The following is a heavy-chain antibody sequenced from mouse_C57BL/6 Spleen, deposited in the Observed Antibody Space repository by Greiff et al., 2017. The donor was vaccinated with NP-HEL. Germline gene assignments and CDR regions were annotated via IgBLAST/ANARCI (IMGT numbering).Heavy chain of an antibody. V-gene: IGHV2-2*01. CDR2: IWSGGST. CDR1: GFSLTSYG. Sequence: VQLPQSGPGLVQPSQSLSIPCTVSGFSLTSYGVHWVRQFPGKGLEWLGVIWSGGSTDYNAAFISRLSISKDNSKSQVFFKMNSLQADDTAIYYCASPYDEAWFAYWGQGTLVTVSA. CDR3: ASPYDEAWFAY. D-gene: IGHD2-12*01. J-gene: IGHJ3*01.